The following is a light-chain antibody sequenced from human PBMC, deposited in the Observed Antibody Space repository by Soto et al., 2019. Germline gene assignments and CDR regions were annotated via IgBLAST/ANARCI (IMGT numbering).Light chain of an antibody. CDR1: SSDVGGYNY. V-gene: IGLV2-14*03. Sequence: QSALTQPASVSGSPGQSITIACTGTSSDVGGYNYVSWYQQHPGRAPKLMIYDVDNRPSGVSDRFSGSKSGNTASLTISGLQAEDEADYYCTSYTRSNTVIFGGGTKLTV. J-gene: IGLJ2*01. CDR2: DVD. CDR3: TSYTRSNTVI.